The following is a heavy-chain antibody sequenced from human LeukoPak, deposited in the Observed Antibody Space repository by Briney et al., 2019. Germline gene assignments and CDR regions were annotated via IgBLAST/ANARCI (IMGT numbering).Heavy chain of an antibody. CDR3: ARESEGGTGTSCPDY. Sequence: GGSLRLSCAASGFTFSSYAMHWVRQAPGKGLEWVAGIQSNGRNKYYVDSVKGRFAISRDNSKSTLYLQVNSLRVEDTALYYCARESEGGTGTSCPDYWGQGTLVTVSS. D-gene: IGHD2-2*01. CDR2: IQSNGRNK. CDR1: GFTFSSYA. J-gene: IGHJ4*02. V-gene: IGHV3-30*09.